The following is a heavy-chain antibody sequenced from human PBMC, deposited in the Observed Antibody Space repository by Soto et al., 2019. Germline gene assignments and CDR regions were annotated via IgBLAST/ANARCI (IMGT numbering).Heavy chain of an antibody. CDR2: VYFSGTT. Sequence: SETLSLTCTVSGVSISSSAYYWGWIRQPPGNGLEWIGTVYFSGTTFDKPSLKSRVTVSIDTSKNQFSLKLSSVTAADTAVYYCARHGYCSGGRCSRGAFDIWGQGTMVTVSS. CDR1: GVSISSSAYY. D-gene: IGHD2-15*01. CDR3: ARHGYCSGGRCSRGAFDI. J-gene: IGHJ3*02. V-gene: IGHV4-39*01.